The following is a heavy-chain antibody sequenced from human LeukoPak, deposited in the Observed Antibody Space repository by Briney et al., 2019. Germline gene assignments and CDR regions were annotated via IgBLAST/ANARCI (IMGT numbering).Heavy chain of an antibody. CDR2: ILTSGST. Sequence: SQTLSLTRTVSGDSISSGGHYWSWIRQRAGKGLEWIGRILTSGSTTYNPSLKSRLTISVDTSKNQFSLQLSSVTAADTAVYYCARGGDSGGYYPGGYFDYWGQGTLVIVSS. CDR3: ARGGDSGGYYPGGYFDY. D-gene: IGHD3-22*01. V-gene: IGHV4-61*02. CDR1: GDSISSGGHY. J-gene: IGHJ4*02.